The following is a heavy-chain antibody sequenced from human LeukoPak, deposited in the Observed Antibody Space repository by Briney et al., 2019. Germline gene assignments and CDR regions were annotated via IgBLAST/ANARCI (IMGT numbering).Heavy chain of an antibody. CDR3: ARGGVAAPYYFDY. CDR2: ISSNGGST. Sequence: GGSLRLSCAASGFTFSSYAMHWVRQAPGKGLEYVSAISSNGGSTYYANSVKGRFTISRDNSKNTLYLQMGSLRAEDMAVYYCARGGVAAPYYFDYWGQGTLVTVSS. J-gene: IGHJ4*02. D-gene: IGHD2-15*01. V-gene: IGHV3-64*01. CDR1: GFTFSSYA.